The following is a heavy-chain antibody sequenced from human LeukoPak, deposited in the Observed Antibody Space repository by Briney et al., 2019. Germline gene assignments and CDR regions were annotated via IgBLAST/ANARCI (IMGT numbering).Heavy chain of an antibody. Sequence: GGSLRLSCAASGFTFNDYAMHWVRQAPGKGLEWVSGISWNSDSIPYADSVKGRFTISRDNAKNSLYLHMNSLRAEDTALYYCAKDAYSGYDYSGYFDYWGQGTLVTVSS. CDR2: ISWNSDSI. CDR3: AKDAYSGYDYSGYFDY. CDR1: GFTFNDYA. V-gene: IGHV3-9*01. J-gene: IGHJ4*02. D-gene: IGHD5-12*01.